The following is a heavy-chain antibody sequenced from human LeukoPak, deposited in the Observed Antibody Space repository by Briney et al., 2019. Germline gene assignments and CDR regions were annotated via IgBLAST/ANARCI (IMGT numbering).Heavy chain of an antibody. CDR3: ARHYPPYGSGSYYKGDDAFDI. CDR1: GGSISSSIYY. V-gene: IGHV4-39*01. D-gene: IGHD3-10*01. CDR2: IYYSGST. Sequence: SETLSLTCTVSGGSISSSIYYWGWIRQPPGKGLEWIGSIYYSGSTYYNPSLKSRVTISVDTSKNQFSLKLSSVTAADTAVYYCARHYPPYGSGSYYKGDDAFDIWGQGTMVTVSS. J-gene: IGHJ3*02.